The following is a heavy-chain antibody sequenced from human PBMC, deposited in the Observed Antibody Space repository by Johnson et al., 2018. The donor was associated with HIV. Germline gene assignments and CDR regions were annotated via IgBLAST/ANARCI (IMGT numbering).Heavy chain of an antibody. Sequence: QVQLAESGGGVVQPGRSLRLSCAASAFTISSYGMHWVRQAPGHGPQWTAVIPYCGSNTYYADSVTGRFTVSRDHSKNTLYLKMNSLRAGGTAVYYCAGAEGLTGRNAFDIWGQGTMVTVSS. CDR2: IPYCGSNT. D-gene: IGHD1-20*01. J-gene: IGHJ3*02. CDR3: AGAEGLTGRNAFDI. CDR1: AFTISSYG. V-gene: IGHV3-30*03.